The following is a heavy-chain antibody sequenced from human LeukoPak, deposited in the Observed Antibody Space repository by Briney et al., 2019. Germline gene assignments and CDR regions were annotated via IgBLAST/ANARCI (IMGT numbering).Heavy chain of an antibody. CDR1: GFTFSSYG. CDR3: AKGGGDSYENYYYYMDV. D-gene: IGHD2-21*02. J-gene: IGHJ6*03. CDR2: IRYDGNSK. Sequence: QAGGSLRLSCAASGFTFSSYGMHWVRQAPDKGLEWVAFIRYDGNSKDYADSVKGRFTISRDNSKNTLYLQMNSLRGEDTALYYCAKGGGDSYENYYYYMDVWGKGTTVTVSS. V-gene: IGHV3-30*02.